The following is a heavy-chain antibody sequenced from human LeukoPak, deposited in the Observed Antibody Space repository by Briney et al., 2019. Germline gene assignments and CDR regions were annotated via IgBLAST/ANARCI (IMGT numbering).Heavy chain of an antibody. CDR1: GFTFSSYA. Sequence: PGGSLRLSCAASGFTFSSYAMHWVRQAPGRGLEWVAVISYDGSNKYYADSVKGRFTISRDNSKNTLYLQMNSLRAEDTAVYYCATDLKQWLVTLDYWGQGTLVTVSS. D-gene: IGHD6-19*01. J-gene: IGHJ4*02. CDR2: ISYDGSNK. V-gene: IGHV3-30-3*01. CDR3: ATDLKQWLVTLDY.